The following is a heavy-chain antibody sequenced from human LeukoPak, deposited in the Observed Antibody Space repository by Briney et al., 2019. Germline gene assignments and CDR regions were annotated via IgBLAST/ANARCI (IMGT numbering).Heavy chain of an antibody. V-gene: IGHV3-23*01. CDR1: GFTFSSYA. J-gene: IGHJ4*02. Sequence: GGSLRLSCAASGFTFSSYAMSWVRQAPGKGLEWVSLISGSGGSTYYADSVKGRFTISRDNSKNTLYLQMNSLRAEDTAIYYCAKLPVSYSSGWSNFDYWGQGTLVTVSS. D-gene: IGHD6-19*01. CDR3: AKLPVSYSSGWSNFDY. CDR2: ISGSGGST.